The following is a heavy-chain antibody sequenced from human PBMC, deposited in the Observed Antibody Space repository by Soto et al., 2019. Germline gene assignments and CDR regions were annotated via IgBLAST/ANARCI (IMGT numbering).Heavy chain of an antibody. V-gene: IGHV2-70*01. J-gene: IGHJ4*02. Sequence: QSGPTLVNPTQTLTLTCTFSGFSLSASGLCVSWLRQPPGKALEWLALIDWDDDKYYSPSLTTRLTISKDTSKNQVVLEVTNVDPMDTATYYCARLYDTSGYYLGPFDYWGQGTLVTVSS. CDR1: GFSLSASGLC. CDR2: IDWDDDK. D-gene: IGHD3-22*01. CDR3: ARLYDTSGYYLGPFDY.